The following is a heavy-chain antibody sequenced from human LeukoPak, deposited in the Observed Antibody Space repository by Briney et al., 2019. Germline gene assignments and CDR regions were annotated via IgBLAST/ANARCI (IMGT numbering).Heavy chain of an antibody. CDR1: GFTFSSYA. CDR3: AKSPPYGSGSYYQTHFDY. V-gene: IGHV3-23*01. CDR2: ISGSGGST. Sequence: PGGSLRLSCAASGFTFSSYAMSWVRQAPGKGLEWVSAISGSGGSTYYADSVKGRFTISRDNSKNTLYLQMNSLRAEDTAVYYCAKSPPYGSGSYYQTHFDYWGQGTLVTVSS. D-gene: IGHD3-10*01. J-gene: IGHJ4*02.